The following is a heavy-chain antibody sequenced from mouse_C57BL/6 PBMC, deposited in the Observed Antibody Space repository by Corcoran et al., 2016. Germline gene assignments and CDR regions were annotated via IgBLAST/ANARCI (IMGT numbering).Heavy chain of an antibody. J-gene: IGHJ4*01. D-gene: IGHD4-1*01. V-gene: IGHV3-6*01. CDR3: ARPITGTGAMDY. CDR2: ISYDGSN. CDR1: GYSITSGYY. Sequence: DVQLQESGPGLVKPSQSLSLTCSVTGYSITSGYYWNWIRQFPGNKLEWMGYISYDGSNNYNPSLKNRISITRDTSKNQFFLKLNSVTTEDTATYYCARPITGTGAMDYWGQGTSVTVSS.